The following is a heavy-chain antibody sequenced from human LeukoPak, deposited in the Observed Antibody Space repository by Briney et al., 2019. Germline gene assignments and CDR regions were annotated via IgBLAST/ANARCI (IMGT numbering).Heavy chain of an antibody. CDR3: ASRIPYDSSSY. Sequence: GGSLRLSCAASGFTFSSYWMHWVRQAPGKGLVWVSRISSDGSSKDYADSVKGRFTISRDNAKNTLYLHMNSLRAEDTAVYYCASRIPYDSSSYWGQGSPVTVSS. CDR1: GFTFSSYW. V-gene: IGHV3-74*01. CDR2: ISSDGSSK. J-gene: IGHJ4*01. D-gene: IGHD3-22*01.